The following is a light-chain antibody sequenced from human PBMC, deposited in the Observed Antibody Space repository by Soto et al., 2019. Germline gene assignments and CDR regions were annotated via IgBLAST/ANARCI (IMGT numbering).Light chain of an antibody. CDR1: SSDIGTYNL. CDR3: CSYAGSGTENYV. CDR2: EGI. Sequence: QSVLTQPASVSGAPGQSITISCTGTSSDIGTYNLVSWYQHYPGKAPKLMIYEGIKRPSGVSNRFSGSKSGNTACLTISGLQAEDEADYYCCSYAGSGTENYVFGSGTKVTV. J-gene: IGLJ1*01. V-gene: IGLV2-23*01.